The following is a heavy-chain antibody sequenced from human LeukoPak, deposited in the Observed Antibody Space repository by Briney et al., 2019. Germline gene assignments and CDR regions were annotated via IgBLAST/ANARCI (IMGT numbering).Heavy chain of an antibody. Sequence: GGSLRLSCAASGFTLSSYWMSWVRQAPGKGLEWVANIKQDGSEKYYVDSVKGRFTISRDNAKNSLYLQMNSLRAEDTAVYYCARRGGYQEYWGQGTLVTVSS. CDR1: GFTLSSYW. CDR3: ARRGGYQEY. D-gene: IGHD3-22*01. J-gene: IGHJ4*02. CDR2: IKQDGSEK. V-gene: IGHV3-7*01.